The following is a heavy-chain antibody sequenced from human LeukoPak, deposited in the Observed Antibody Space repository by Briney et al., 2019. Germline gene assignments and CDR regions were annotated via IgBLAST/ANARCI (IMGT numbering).Heavy chain of an antibody. J-gene: IGHJ4*02. Sequence: GGSLRLSCAASGFTFSSYWMSWVRQAPGKGLEWVANIKQDGSEKYYVDSVKGRFTISRDNAKNSLYLQMNSLRAEDTAVYYCARDAGLWFGEPGGDYWGQGPLVTVSS. CDR3: ARDAGLWFGEPGGDY. CDR2: IKQDGSEK. V-gene: IGHV3-7*01. D-gene: IGHD3-10*01. CDR1: GFTFSSYW.